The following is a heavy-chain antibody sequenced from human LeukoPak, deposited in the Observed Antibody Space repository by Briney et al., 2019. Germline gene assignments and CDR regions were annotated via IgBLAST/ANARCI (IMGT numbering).Heavy chain of an antibody. CDR2: ISRSCTII. CDR3: ARDSRSHCSSTACYGPYFDY. CDR1: AFTISASG. D-gene: IGHD2-2*01. J-gene: IGHJ4*02. Sequence: PGGSLRLSCAASAFTISASGMSWVRQTSGKGLEWISYISRSCTIIYYADSVKDRFTISRDSAKNSLFLQMNSLRAEDTAVYYCARDSRSHCSSTACYGPYFDYWGQGTLVTVSS. V-gene: IGHV3-48*01.